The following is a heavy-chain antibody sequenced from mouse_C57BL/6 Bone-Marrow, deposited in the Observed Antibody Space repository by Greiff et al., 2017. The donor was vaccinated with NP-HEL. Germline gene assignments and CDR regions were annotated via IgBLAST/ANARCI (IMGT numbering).Heavy chain of an antibody. V-gene: IGHV1-19*01. J-gene: IGHJ3*01. Sequence: EVQLQESGPVLVKPGASVKMSCKASGYTFTDYYMNWVKQSHGKSLEWIGVINPYNGGTSYNQKFKGKATLTVDKSSSTAYMELNSLTSEDSAVYYCARMLTGSFAYWGQGTLVTVSA. CDR1: GYTFTDYY. D-gene: IGHD4-1*01. CDR2: INPYNGGT. CDR3: ARMLTGSFAY.